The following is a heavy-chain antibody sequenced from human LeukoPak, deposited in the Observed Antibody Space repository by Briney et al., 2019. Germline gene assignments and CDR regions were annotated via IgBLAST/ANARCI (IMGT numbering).Heavy chain of an antibody. CDR2: ISGSTIYI. Sequence: PGGSLRLSCAASGFTFSGFYMNWVRQAPGEGLEWVSTISGSTIYIYYADSVKGRFTISRDNAKNSLSLQMNSLRAEDTAVYYCARVRCSRGTCYLDYWGQGTLVTVSS. CDR3: ARVRCSRGTCYLDY. J-gene: IGHJ4*02. CDR1: GFTFSGFY. V-gene: IGHV3-21*06. D-gene: IGHD2-15*01.